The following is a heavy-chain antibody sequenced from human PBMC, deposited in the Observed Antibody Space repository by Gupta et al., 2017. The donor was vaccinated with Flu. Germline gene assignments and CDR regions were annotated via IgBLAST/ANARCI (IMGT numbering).Heavy chain of an antibody. Sequence: GVQPGRSLRLSCAASGFTFSSYGMHWVRQAPGKGLEWVAVISYDGSNKYYAASVKGRFTISRDNSKNTLNLQMSSLRAEDTAVYYCASDYYDSSGYYSVPKYNWFGPWGQGTLVTVSS. J-gene: IGHJ5*02. CDR3: ASDYYDSSGYYSVPKYNWFGP. V-gene: IGHV3-30*03. D-gene: IGHD3-22*01. CDR2: ISYDGSNK. CDR1: GFTFSSYG.